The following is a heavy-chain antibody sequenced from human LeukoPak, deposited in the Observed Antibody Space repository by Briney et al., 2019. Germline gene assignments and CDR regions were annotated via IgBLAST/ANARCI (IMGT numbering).Heavy chain of an antibody. D-gene: IGHD3-22*01. CDR2: VSYSGNT. J-gene: IGHJ4*02. CDR3: ARGVGSGYTDD. Sequence: PSETLSLTCIVSGDSITSYYWTWIRQPPGKGLERIGFVSYSGNTNYNPSLKSRVTISLDTSRNQFSLKLNSVTAADTAVYYCARGVGSGYTDDWGQGTLVTVFS. V-gene: IGHV4-59*01. CDR1: GDSITSYY.